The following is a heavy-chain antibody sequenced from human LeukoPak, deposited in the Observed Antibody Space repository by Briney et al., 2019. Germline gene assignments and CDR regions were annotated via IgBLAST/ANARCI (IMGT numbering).Heavy chain of an antibody. CDR1: GYTFTSYG. J-gene: IGHJ4*02. CDR2: ISAYKGNT. Sequence: ASVKVSCKASGYTFTSYGISWVRQAPGQGLEGMGWISAYKGNTNYAQKLQGRVTMTTDTSTSTAYMELRSLRSDDTAVYYCARDGMDTAMVPFDYWGQGTLVTVSS. V-gene: IGHV1-18*04. CDR3: ARDGMDTAMVPFDY. D-gene: IGHD5-18*01.